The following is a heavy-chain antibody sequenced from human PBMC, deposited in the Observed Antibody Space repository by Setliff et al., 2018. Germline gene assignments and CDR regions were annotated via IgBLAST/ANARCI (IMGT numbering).Heavy chain of an antibody. J-gene: IGHJ4*02. V-gene: IGHV4-59*12. D-gene: IGHD5-12*01. CDR2: IHYSGST. CDR1: GASINRDY. CDR3: ARSEGRRDGYNW. Sequence: SETLSLTCSVSGASINRDYWNWIRQPPGKGLEWIGYIHYSGSTNYNPSLKSRVTISFNTSKNQISLKLSSVTAADTAVYYCARSEGRRDGYNWWGQGTLVTVSS.